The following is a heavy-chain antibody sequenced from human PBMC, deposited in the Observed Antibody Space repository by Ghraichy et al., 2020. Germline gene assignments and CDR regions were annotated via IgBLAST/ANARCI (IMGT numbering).Heavy chain of an antibody. J-gene: IGHJ5*02. CDR3: ARDAPMTTVTTRFDP. Sequence: ASVKVSCKASGYTFTSYAMHWVRQAPGQRLEWMGWINAGNGNTKYSQKFQGRVTITRDTSASTAYMELSSLRSEDTAVYYCARDAPMTTVTTRFDPWGQGTLVTVSS. V-gene: IGHV1-3*01. CDR1: GYTFTSYA. CDR2: INAGNGNT. D-gene: IGHD4-17*01.